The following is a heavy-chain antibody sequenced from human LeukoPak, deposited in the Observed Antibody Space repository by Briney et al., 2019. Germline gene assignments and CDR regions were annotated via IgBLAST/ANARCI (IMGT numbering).Heavy chain of an antibody. J-gene: IGHJ4*02. D-gene: IGHD4/OR15-4a*01. CDR2: ISGSGGST. CDR3: ARDVDYANPRHDY. CDR1: GFTFSSYE. V-gene: IGHV3-23*01. Sequence: GGSLRLSCAASGFTFSSYEMNWVRQAPGKGLEWVSAISGSGGSTYYADSVKGRFTIPRDNSKNTLYLQMNSLRAEDTAVYYCARDVDYANPRHDYWGQGTLVTVSS.